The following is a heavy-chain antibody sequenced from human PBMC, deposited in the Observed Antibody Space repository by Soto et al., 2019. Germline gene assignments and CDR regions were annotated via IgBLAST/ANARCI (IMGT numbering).Heavy chain of an antibody. CDR2: ISYDGSNK. J-gene: IGHJ4*02. CDR1: GFTFSSYA. Sequence: WGSLRLSCAASGFTFSSYAMHWVRQAPGKGLEWVAVISYDGSNKYYADSVKGRFTISRDNSKNTLYLQMNSLRAEDTAVYYCASHPLPYNSGYSSSWYREVTAILPWEVRSAPTPLLNYWGQGTLVTVSS. D-gene: IGHD6-13*01. CDR3: ASHPLPYNSGYSSSWYREVTAILPWEVRSAPTPLLNY. V-gene: IGHV3-30-3*01.